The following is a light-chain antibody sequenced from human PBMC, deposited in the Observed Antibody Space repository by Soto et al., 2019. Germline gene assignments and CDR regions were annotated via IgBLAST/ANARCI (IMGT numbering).Light chain of an antibody. CDR2: GAS. CDR3: LHDYNYPYT. J-gene: IGKJ2*01. V-gene: IGKV1-6*01. CDR1: QGIRND. Sequence: TQMTQTQSSLSASIGDRVTITCRASQGIRNDLGWYQQKSGKAPKLLIFGASTLQSGVPSRFSGSGSGTDFTLTISSLQPEDFATYYCLHDYNYPYTSGQGTKVDIK.